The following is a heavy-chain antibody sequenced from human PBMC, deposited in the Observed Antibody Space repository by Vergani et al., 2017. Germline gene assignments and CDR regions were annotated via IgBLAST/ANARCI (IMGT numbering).Heavy chain of an antibody. CDR1: GFTFSSYG. D-gene: IGHD1-26*01. CDR2: ISYDGSNK. Sequence: QVQLVESGGGVVQPGRSLRLSCAASGFTFSSYGMHWVRPAPGKGLEWVAVISYDGSNKYYADSVKGRFTISRDNSKNTLYLQMNSLRAEDTAVYYCAKDRVQLAGATEGFDYWGQGTLVTVSS. J-gene: IGHJ4*02. CDR3: AKDRVQLAGATEGFDY. V-gene: IGHV3-30*18.